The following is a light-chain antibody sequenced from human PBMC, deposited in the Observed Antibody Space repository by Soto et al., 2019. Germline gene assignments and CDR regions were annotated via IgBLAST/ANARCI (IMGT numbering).Light chain of an antibody. CDR2: KAS. CDR3: QQYNNDASWT. V-gene: IGKV1-5*03. J-gene: IGKJ1*01. CDR1: QSISAW. Sequence: DIPMTQSPSTLSASIGDRVTITCRASQSISAWLAWYQQKPGKAPKLLIYKASTLESGVPSRFSGSGSGTEFTLTISSLQPADFATYYCQQYNNDASWTFGQGTRVQIK.